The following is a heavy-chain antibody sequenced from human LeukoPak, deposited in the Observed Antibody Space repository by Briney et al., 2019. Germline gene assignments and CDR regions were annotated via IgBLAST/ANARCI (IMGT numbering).Heavy chain of an antibody. CDR3: ARDASGYSYGFSLDAFDI. V-gene: IGHV4-39*07. Sequence: PSETLSLTCTVSGGSFSSSSYYWGWIRQPPGKGLEWIGSIYYSGSTYYNPSLKSRVTISVDTSKNQFSLKLSSVTAADTAVYYCARDASGYSYGFSLDAFDIWGQGTMVTVSS. CDR2: IYYSGST. J-gene: IGHJ3*02. D-gene: IGHD5-18*01. CDR1: GGSFSSSSYY.